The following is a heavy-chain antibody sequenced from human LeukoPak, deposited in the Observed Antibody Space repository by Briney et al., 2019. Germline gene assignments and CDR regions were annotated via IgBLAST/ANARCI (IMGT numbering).Heavy chain of an antibody. D-gene: IGHD2-15*01. V-gene: IGHV1-18*01. CDR3: ARDFFHGHCSGLTCFLLDS. Sequence: ASVKVSCKASGYTFTRYGITWVRHAPGQGLEWMGWISAYNGNTNYAQKFQGRLTVTTDTSTNTAYMELRSLRPDDTAVYYCARDFFHGHCSGLTCFLLDSWGQGSLVTVSS. CDR1: GYTFTRYG. J-gene: IGHJ4*02. CDR2: ISAYNGNT.